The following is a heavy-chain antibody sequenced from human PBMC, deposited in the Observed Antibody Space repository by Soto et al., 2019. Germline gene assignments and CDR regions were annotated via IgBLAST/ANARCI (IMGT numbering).Heavy chain of an antibody. CDR2: IRGFSPYT. D-gene: IGHD1-26*01. V-gene: IGHV3-21*01. CDR3: ARTRSAWSDFHYYSLDV. Sequence: EVQLVESGGGLVKPGGSLRLSCISSGFTFRTYTMNWVRQAPGKGLEWVSGIRGFSPYTFYAESVKGRFTISRDNSNSALYVQMNSLTGEDTAVYYCARTRSAWSDFHYYSLDVWGQGTTVTVSS. CDR1: GFTFRTYT. J-gene: IGHJ6*02.